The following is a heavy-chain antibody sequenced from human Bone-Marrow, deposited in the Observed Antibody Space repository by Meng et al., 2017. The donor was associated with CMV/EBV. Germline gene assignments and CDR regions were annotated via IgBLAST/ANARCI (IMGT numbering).Heavy chain of an antibody. CDR1: GFTFSSYG. CDR3: AKEGSRGGRGPVFDY. V-gene: IGHV3-30*02. D-gene: IGHD2-15*01. J-gene: IGHJ4*02. CDR2: IRYDGSNK. Sequence: GESLKISCAASGFTFSSYGMHWVRQAPGKGLEWVAFIRYDGSNKYYADSVKGRFTISRDNSKNTLYLQMNSLRAEDTAVYYCAKEGSRGGRGPVFDYWGQGTLVTVAS.